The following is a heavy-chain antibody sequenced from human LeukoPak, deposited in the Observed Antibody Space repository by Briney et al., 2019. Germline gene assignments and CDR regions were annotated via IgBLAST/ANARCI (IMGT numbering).Heavy chain of an antibody. D-gene: IGHD2-15*01. CDR3: ARDRLLHCSGGSCLYYYYYMDV. CDR2: ISAYNGNT. Sequence: GASVKVSCKASGYTFTSYGISWVRQAPGQGLEWMGWISAYNGNTNYAQKLQGRVTMTTGTSTSTAYMELRSLRSDDTAVYYCARDRLLHCSGGSCLYYYYYMDVWGKGTTVTISS. J-gene: IGHJ6*03. CDR1: GYTFTSYG. V-gene: IGHV1-18*01.